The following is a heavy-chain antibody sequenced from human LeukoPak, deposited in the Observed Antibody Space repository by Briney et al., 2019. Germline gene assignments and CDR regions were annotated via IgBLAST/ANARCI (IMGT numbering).Heavy chain of an antibody. D-gene: IGHD2-2*01. CDR2: INPNNGDT. Sequence: ASVKVSCKASGYIFTSYFIHWVRQAPGQGLEWMGWINPNNGDTKYAQKFQGGITMTRDSSISTAYMELSSLRSDDTAVYYCVRDGYCSRSNCLWAGWFDPWGHGTLLTVSS. J-gene: IGHJ5*02. CDR1: GYIFTSYF. CDR3: VRDGYCSRSNCLWAGWFDP. V-gene: IGHV1-2*02.